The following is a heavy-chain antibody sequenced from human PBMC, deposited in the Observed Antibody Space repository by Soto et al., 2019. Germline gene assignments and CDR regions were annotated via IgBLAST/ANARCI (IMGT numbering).Heavy chain of an antibody. J-gene: IGHJ6*04. CDR3: ARDSPYYYDSISYYPRENYYYYGMDV. V-gene: IGHV1-18*01. CDR1: GYTFTSYG. D-gene: IGHD3-22*01. CDR2: ISAYNGNT. Sequence: QVQLVQSGAEVKKPGASVKVSCKASGYTFTSYGISWVRQAPGQGLEWMGWISAYNGNTNNAQKLQGRVTMTKDTSTSTAYMELRSLRSDDTAVYYCARDSPYYYDSISYYPRENYYYYGMDVWGKGTTVTVSS.